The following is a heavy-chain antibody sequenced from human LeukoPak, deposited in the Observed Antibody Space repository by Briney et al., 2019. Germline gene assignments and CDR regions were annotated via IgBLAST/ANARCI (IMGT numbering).Heavy chain of an antibody. CDR3: AREGVDCSSTSCYNWFDP. V-gene: IGHV4-34*01. J-gene: IGHJ5*02. D-gene: IGHD2-2*01. CDR1: GGSFSGYY. CDR2: INHSGST. Sequence: SETLSLTCAVYGGSFSGYYWSWIRQPPGKGLEWIGEINHSGSTNYNPSLKSRVTISVDTSKNQFSLKLSSVTAADTAVYYCAREGVDCSSTSCYNWFDPWGQETLVTVSS.